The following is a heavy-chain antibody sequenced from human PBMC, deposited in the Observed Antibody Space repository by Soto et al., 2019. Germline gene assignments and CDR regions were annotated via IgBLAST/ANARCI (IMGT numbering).Heavy chain of an antibody. D-gene: IGHD3-10*01. V-gene: IGHV4-59*01. J-gene: IGHJ6*02. CDR3: ARDGSSPYYGMDV. CDR1: GGSISSYY. CDR2: IYYSGST. Sequence: TLSLTCTVSGGSISSYYWSWIRQPPGKGLEWIGYIYYSGSTNYNPYLKSRVTISVDTSKNQFSLKLSSVTAADTAVYYCARDGSSPYYGMDVWGQGTTVTVSS.